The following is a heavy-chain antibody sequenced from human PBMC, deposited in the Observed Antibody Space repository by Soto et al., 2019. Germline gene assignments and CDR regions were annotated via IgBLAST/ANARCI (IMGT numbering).Heavy chain of an antibody. Sequence: SETLSLTCTVSGGSISSSSYYWGWIRQPPGKGLEWIGSIYYSGSTYYNPSLKSRVTISVDTSKNQFSLKLSSVTAADTAVYYCARADPKDYYMDVWGKGTTVTV. J-gene: IGHJ6*03. CDR1: GGSISSSSYY. CDR2: IYYSGST. V-gene: IGHV4-39*01. CDR3: ARADPKDYYMDV.